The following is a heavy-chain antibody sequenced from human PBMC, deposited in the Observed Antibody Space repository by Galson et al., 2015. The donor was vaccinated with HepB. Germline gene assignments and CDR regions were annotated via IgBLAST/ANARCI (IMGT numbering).Heavy chain of an antibody. CDR1: GGSISSSSYY. D-gene: IGHD2-21*02. CDR3: ARHCGGDCYSYFQH. J-gene: IGHJ1*01. Sequence: SETLSLTCTVSGGSISSSSYYWGWIRQPPGKGLEWIGSIYYSGSTYYNPSLKSRVTISVDTSKNQFSLKLSSVTAADTAVYYCARHCGGDCYSYFQHWGQGTLVTVSS. V-gene: IGHV4-39*01. CDR2: IYYSGST.